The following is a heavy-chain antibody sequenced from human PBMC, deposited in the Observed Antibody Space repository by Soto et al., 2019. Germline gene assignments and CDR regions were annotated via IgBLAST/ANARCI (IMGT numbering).Heavy chain of an antibody. D-gene: IGHD6-19*01. CDR1: GSSISDFY. V-gene: IGHV4-59*01. Sequence: SETLSLTCSLSGSSISDFYWSWIRQPPGKGLEWIGHIHSGSTNYNPSLKSRVTISVDTSKNQLSLKLSSLTPADTAIYYCARSTGWPGFDFWGQGALVT. CDR2: IHSGST. J-gene: IGHJ4*02. CDR3: ARSTGWPGFDF.